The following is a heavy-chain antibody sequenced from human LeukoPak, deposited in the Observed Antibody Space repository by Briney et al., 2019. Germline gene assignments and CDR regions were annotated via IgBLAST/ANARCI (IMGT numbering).Heavy chain of an antibody. CDR2: ISSSSSYI. J-gene: IGHJ4*02. CDR3: ARDAGYYYGSGSSSDY. Sequence: GGSLRLSCAASGFIFSSYSMNWVRQAPGKGLEWVSSISSSSSYIYYADSVKGRFTISRDNAENSLYLQMNSLRAEDTAVYYCARDAGYYYGSGSSSDYWGQGTLVTVSS. CDR1: GFIFSSYS. D-gene: IGHD3-10*01. V-gene: IGHV3-21*01.